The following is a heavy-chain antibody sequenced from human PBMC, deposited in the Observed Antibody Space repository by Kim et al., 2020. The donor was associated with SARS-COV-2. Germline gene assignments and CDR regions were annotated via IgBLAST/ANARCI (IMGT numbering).Heavy chain of an antibody. CDR3: AREATLFDP. CDR2: GIA. D-gene: IGHD5-12*01. Sequence: GIANYAPKFQGRVTITADKSTSTAYMELSSLRSEDTAVYYCAREATLFDPWGQGTLVTVSS. J-gene: IGHJ5*02. V-gene: IGHV1-69*04.